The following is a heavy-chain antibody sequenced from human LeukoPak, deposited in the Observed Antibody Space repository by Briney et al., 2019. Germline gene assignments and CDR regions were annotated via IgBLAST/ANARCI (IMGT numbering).Heavy chain of an antibody. J-gene: IGHJ4*02. CDR2: ISSSSSYI. V-gene: IGHV3-21*01. CDR1: GFTFSSYS. Sequence: PGGSLRLSCAAFGFTFSSYSMNWVRQAPGKGLEWVSSISSSSSYIYYADSVKGRFTISRDSAKNSLYLQMNSLRAEDTAVYYCARDSAWSDDYWGQGTLVTVSS. CDR3: ARDSAWSDDY.